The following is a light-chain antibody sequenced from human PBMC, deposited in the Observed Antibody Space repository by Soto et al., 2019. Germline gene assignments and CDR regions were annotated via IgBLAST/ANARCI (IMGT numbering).Light chain of an antibody. V-gene: IGKV3-20*01. CDR1: QSVSSDS. CDR2: GAS. J-gene: IGKJ1*01. CDR3: QQYGSSPQT. Sequence: EIRLTQSPGTLSLSPGAISTPSCRASQSVSSDSLAWYQHKLGQAPRLLIYGASTRATGIPDRFSGSGSGTDFTLTISRLEPEDFAVFYCQQYGSSPQTFGQGTKVDIK.